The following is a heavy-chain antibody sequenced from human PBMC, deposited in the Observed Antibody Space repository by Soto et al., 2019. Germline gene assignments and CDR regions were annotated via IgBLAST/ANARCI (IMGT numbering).Heavy chain of an antibody. CDR1: GYSFSGSW. CDR3: GRNVSPQPKVLPTPPRLFDL. Sequence: ASVKVSCKASGYSFSGSWIHWVRQTPRHGLERMGWINPKRGNTDLGDKFEDRVTMTRDTSTNTAYMQLGNLISDDTAIYYCGRNVSPQPKVLPTPPRLFDLWGQGTLVTVSS. V-gene: IGHV1-2*02. J-gene: IGHJ5*02. CDR2: INPKRGNT. D-gene: IGHD3-10*01.